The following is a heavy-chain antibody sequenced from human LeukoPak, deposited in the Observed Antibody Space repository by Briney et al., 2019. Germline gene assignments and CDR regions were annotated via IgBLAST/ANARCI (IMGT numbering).Heavy chain of an antibody. CDR3: AGLSPDWFDP. J-gene: IGHJ5*02. Sequence: SETLSLTCTVSGDSITSYYWSWIRQPPGRGLEWIGYIYYSGSTNYNPSLKSRVTVSVDTSKNQFSLKLSSVTAADTALYYCAGLSPDWFDPWGQGTLVTVSS. CDR1: GDSITSYY. V-gene: IGHV4-59*08. CDR2: IYYSGST.